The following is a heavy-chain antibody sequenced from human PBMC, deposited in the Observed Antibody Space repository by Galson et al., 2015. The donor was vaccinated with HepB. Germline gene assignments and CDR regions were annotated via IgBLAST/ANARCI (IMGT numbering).Heavy chain of an antibody. D-gene: IGHD6-19*01. Sequence: SLRLSCAASGFIFSDYYMSWIRQAPGKGLEWVPYISSSSSYTNYADSVKGRFTISRDNAKNSLYLQMNSLRAEDTAVYYCARGPWLVRDYYFDYWGQGTLVTVSS. CDR2: ISSSSSYT. CDR3: ARGPWLVRDYYFDY. V-gene: IGHV3-11*06. J-gene: IGHJ4*02. CDR1: GFIFSDYY.